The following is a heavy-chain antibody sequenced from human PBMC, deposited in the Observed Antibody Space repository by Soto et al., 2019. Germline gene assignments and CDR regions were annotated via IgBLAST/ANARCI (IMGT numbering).Heavy chain of an antibody. V-gene: IGHV5-51*01. CDR2: IYPGDSDT. CDR3: ARQTLNSGFDLGYYYYYMDV. J-gene: IGHJ6*03. CDR1: GYSFTSYW. Sequence: PGESLKISCKGSGYSFTSYWIGWVRQMPGKGLEWMGIIYPGDSDTRYSPSFQGQVTISADKSISTAYLQWSSLKASDTAMYYCARQTLNSGFDLGYYYYYMDVWGKGTTVTVSS. D-gene: IGHD5-12*01.